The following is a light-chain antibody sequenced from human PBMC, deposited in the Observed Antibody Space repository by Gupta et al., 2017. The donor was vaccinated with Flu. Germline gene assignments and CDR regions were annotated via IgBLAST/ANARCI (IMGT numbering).Light chain of an antibody. CDR3: QQDNRSPPVT. V-gene: IGKV3-15*01. CDR2: DAA. CDR1: QSDRNN. J-gene: IGKJ4*02. Sequence: ATLDGSPGERVTRSSTASQSDRNNVAWYNQKPGQAPRLLIYDAATRATGLPARFSGSGCATEFTLTISSLQSEDSALYYCQQDNRSPPVTFGEGTKVEIK.